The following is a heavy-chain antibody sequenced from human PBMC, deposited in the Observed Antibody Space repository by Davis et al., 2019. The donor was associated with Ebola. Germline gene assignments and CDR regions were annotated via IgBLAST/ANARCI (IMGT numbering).Heavy chain of an antibody. CDR2: ISHDGRNE. D-gene: IGHD2-15*01. Sequence: GESLKISCAASGFTFTTYGMYWVRQAPGKGLEWVAVISHDGRNEYYADSLKGRFTISRDNSKSTLYLQMHSLRPEDTAVYYCARGGTVVAELWGLGYYYYGMDVWGKGTTVTVSS. J-gene: IGHJ6*04. V-gene: IGHV3-30*03. CDR3: ARGGTVVAELWGLGYYYYGMDV. CDR1: GFTFTTYG.